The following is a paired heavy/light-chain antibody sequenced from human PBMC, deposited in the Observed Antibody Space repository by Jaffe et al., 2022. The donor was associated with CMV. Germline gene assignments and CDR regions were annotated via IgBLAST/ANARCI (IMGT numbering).Light chain of an antibody. Sequence: SYELTQPPSVSVSPGQTASITCSGDKLGDKYACWYQQKPGQSPVLVIYQDSKRPSGIPERFSGSNSGNTATLTISGTQAMDEADYYCQAWDSSTAWGVFGTGTKVTVL. J-gene: IGLJ1*01. V-gene: IGLV3-1*01. CDR3: QAWDSSTAWGV. CDR2: QDS. CDR1: KLGDKY.
Heavy chain of an antibody. D-gene: IGHD3-10*01. Sequence: QVQLVESGGGLVKPGGSLRLSCAASGFTFSDYYMSWIRQAPGKGLEWVSYISSSGSTIYYADSVKGRFTISRDNAKNSLYLQMNSLRAEDTAVYYCARDGALLWFGEYYYYYGMDVWGQGTTVTVSS. V-gene: IGHV3-11*01. CDR3: ARDGALLWFGEYYYYYGMDV. CDR2: ISSSGSTI. CDR1: GFTFSDYY. J-gene: IGHJ6*02.